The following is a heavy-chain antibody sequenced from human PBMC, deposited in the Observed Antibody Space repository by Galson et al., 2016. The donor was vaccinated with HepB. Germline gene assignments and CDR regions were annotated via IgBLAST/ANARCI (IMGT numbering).Heavy chain of an antibody. J-gene: IGHJ6*02. V-gene: IGHV3-21*01. Sequence: SLRLSCAASGFTFNTYSMDWVRQAPGKGLEWVSSITRSSNYIYYADSIKGRFTISRDNAKNSVYLQMNSLRDEDTAVYYCARSATYFYGMDVWGQGTTVTVSS. D-gene: IGHD3-10*01. CDR1: GFTFNTYS. CDR3: ARSATYFYGMDV. CDR2: ITRSSNYI.